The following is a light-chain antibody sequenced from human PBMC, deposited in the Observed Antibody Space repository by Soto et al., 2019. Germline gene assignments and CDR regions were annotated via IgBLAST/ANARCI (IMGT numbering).Light chain of an antibody. CDR2: SNS. CDR3: QSYDTSLRGWV. Sequence: QSVLTQPPSVSGAPGQRVTISCTGTSSKTGAGYDVHWYQQHPGTAPKYLIYSNSNRPSGVPDRFSGSKSGTSASLAISGLQAEDEADYFCQSYDTSLRGWVFGGGTKLTVL. V-gene: IGLV1-40*01. CDR1: SSKTGAGYD. J-gene: IGLJ3*02.